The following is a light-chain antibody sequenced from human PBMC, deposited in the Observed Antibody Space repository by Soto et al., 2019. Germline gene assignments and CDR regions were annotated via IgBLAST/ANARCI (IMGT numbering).Light chain of an antibody. CDR1: SSDVGAYDF. Sequence: QSVLTQPASVSGSPGQSITISCTGTSSDVGAYDFVSWYQQHPDKAPKLMIYEVRYRPSGVSNRFSGSKSVNTATLTISGLKDEDEYDYYCSSYTTRSTRVLATGPKVTV. CDR2: EVR. J-gene: IGLJ1*01. CDR3: SSYTTRSTRV. V-gene: IGLV2-14*03.